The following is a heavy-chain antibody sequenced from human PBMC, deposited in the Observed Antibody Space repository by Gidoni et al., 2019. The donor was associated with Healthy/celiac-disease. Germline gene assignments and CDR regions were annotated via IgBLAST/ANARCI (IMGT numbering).Heavy chain of an antibody. CDR3: ARGECSSTSCYAYFDY. CDR1: GGSLGSGGYS. D-gene: IGHD2-2*01. CDR2: IYHSGST. V-gene: IGHV4-30-2*01. Sequence: QLQLQESGSGLVKPSQTLSLTCAVSGGSLGSGGYSWSWIRQPPGKGLEWIGYIYHSGSTYYNPSLKSRVTIAVDRSKNQFSLKLSSVTAADTAVYYCARGECSSTSCYAYFDYWGQGTLVTVSS. J-gene: IGHJ4*02.